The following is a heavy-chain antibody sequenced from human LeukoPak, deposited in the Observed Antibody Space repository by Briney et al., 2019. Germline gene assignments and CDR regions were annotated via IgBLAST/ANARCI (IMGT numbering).Heavy chain of an antibody. Sequence: KAGGSLRLSCAASGFTFSSYSMNWVRQAPGKGLEWVSSISSSSSYIYYADSVKGRFTISRDNAKNSLYLQMNSLRAEDTAVYYCAKNPLPTQYYFDYWGQGTLVTVSS. CDR2: ISSSSSYI. CDR1: GFTFSSYS. J-gene: IGHJ4*02. D-gene: IGHD4-11*01. CDR3: AKNPLPTQYYFDY. V-gene: IGHV3-21*04.